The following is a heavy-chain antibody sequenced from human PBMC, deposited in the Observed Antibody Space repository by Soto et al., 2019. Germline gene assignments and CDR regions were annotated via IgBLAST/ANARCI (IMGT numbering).Heavy chain of an antibody. CDR1: GYSFTSYW. J-gene: IGHJ4*02. CDR2: IYPGDSDT. Sequence: GESLKIPCKASGYSFTSYWIGWVRQMPGKGLEWMGIIYPGDSDTRYSPSFQGQVTISADKSISTAYLQWSSLKASDTAMYYCASPGIAVAGTGKNFDYWGQGTLVTVSS. V-gene: IGHV5-51*01. CDR3: ASPGIAVAGTGKNFDY. D-gene: IGHD6-19*01.